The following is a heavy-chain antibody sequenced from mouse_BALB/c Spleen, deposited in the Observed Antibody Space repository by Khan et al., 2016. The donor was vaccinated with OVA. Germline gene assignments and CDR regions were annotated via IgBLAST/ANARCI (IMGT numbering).Heavy chain of an antibody. D-gene: IGHD2-3*01. Sequence: QVTLKESGPGILQPSQTLSLTCSFSGFSLSSSGLGVAWIRQPSGKGLEWLAHIWWDDDKRYNPALTSRLTISKDTSSNQVFLKIASVDTADTATYYCARIGWLLDYAMDYWGQGTAVTVSS. CDR2: IWWDDDK. V-gene: IGHV8-8*01. CDR3: ARIGWLLDYAMDY. J-gene: IGHJ4*01. CDR1: GFSLSSSGLG.